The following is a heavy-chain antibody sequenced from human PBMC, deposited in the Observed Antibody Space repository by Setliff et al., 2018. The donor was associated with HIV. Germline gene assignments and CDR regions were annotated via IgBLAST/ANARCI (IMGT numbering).Heavy chain of an antibody. CDR1: GGSISSYY. CDR3: ALGSSWQYYYYYYMDV. V-gene: IGHV4-59*01. CDR2: IYYSGST. D-gene: IGHD6-13*01. J-gene: IGHJ6*03. Sequence: PSETLSLTCTVYGGSISSYYWSWIRQPPGKGLEWIGYIYYSGSTNYNPSLKSRVTISVDTSKNQFSLKLSSVTAADTAVYYCALGSSWQYYYYYYMDVWGKGTTVTVSS.